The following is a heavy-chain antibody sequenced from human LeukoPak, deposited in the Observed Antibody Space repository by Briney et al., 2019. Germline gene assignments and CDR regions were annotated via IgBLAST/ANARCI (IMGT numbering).Heavy chain of an antibody. J-gene: IGHJ4*02. CDR2: ISWNSGSI. V-gene: IGHV3-9*01. CDR3: EKDIGGGFSGGDY. CDR1: GFTFDDYA. D-gene: IGHD3-10*01. Sequence: GGALRLSCAASGFTFDDYAMHWVRQAPGKGLEWVSGISWNSGSIRYADSVKGRFTISRDNAKNSLYLQMNSLRAEDTALYYCEKDIGGGFSGGDYWGQGTLVTVSS.